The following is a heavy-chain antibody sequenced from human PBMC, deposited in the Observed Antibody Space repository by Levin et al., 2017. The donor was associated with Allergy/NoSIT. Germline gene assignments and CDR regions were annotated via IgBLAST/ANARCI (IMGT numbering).Heavy chain of an antibody. V-gene: IGHV6-1*01. CDR1: GDSVSSRNVA. J-gene: IGHJ4*02. CDR2: TFYASKWIY. CDR3: VRGINSGFDS. Sequence: SQTLSLTCAISGDSVSSRNVAWNWIRQSPSRGLEWLGRTFYASKWIYDYTVSLKSRITITPDTAKNHFSPQLSSVTPEDTAVYFCVRGINSGFDSWGQGTLVTVSS. D-gene: IGHD2/OR15-2a*01.